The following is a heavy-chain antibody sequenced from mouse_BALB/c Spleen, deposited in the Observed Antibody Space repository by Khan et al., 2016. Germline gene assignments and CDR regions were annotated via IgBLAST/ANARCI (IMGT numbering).Heavy chain of an antibody. J-gene: IGHJ3*01. CDR2: ITYSGST. D-gene: IGHD2-12*01. Sequence: EVQLQESGPGLVKPSQSLSLTCTVTGYSITSDYAWNWIRQFPGNRLEWLGYITYSGSTTYNPSLKSRISITRDTSKNQFFLQLNSVTTEDRATYYCANDIYVPAWFAYWGQGTLVTVSA. CDR3: ANDIYVPAWFAY. CDR1: GYSITSDYA. V-gene: IGHV3-2*02.